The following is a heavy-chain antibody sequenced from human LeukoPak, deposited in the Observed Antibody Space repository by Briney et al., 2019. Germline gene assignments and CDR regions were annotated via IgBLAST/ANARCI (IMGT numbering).Heavy chain of an antibody. CDR3: ARGHGAAMPFDY. J-gene: IGHJ4*02. CDR1: GFTFSSYS. CDR2: ISSSSSYI. D-gene: IGHD2-2*01. V-gene: IGHV3-21*01. Sequence: PGGSLRLSCAASGFTFSSYSMNWVRQAPGKGLEWVSSISSSSSYIYYADSVKGRFTISRDNAKNSLYLQMNSLIAEDTAVYYCARGHGAAMPFDYWGQGTLVTVSS.